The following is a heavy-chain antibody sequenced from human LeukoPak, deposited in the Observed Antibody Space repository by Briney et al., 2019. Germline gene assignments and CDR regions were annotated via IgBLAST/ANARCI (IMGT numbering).Heavy chain of an antibody. D-gene: IGHD3-22*01. Sequence: GGSLRLSCVVSGFTFSTYSMSWVRQAPGKGLEWVSSTSSGSSFTYYADSVKGRFTISRDNAQNSLYLQMNSLRAEDTAVYYCARPTAYYDSSGNAFDIWSQGTMVSVSS. CDR1: GFTFSTYS. CDR3: ARPTAYYDSSGNAFDI. CDR2: TSSGSSFT. J-gene: IGHJ3*02. V-gene: IGHV3-21*01.